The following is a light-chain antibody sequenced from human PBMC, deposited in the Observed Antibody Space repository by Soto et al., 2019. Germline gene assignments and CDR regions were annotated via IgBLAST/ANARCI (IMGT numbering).Light chain of an antibody. J-gene: IGKJ1*01. V-gene: IGKV3D-15*01. CDR2: GAS. CDR3: QQYGSSGT. CDR1: QSVSSD. Sequence: EIVMTQSPATLSVSPGERSTLSCRASQSVSSDLAWYHQKPGQAPRLLIYGASNRATGIPARFSGSGSGTDFTLTISSLGPEDFAVYYCQQYGSSGTFGQGTKVDIK.